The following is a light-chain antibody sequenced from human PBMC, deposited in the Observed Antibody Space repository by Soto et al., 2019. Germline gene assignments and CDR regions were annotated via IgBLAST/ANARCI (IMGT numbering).Light chain of an antibody. CDR2: GTS. CDR3: QQYVSSPT. J-gene: IGKJ4*01. CDR1: QSVSSSF. V-gene: IGKV3-20*01. Sequence: EIVLTQSPGTLSLSPGERATLSCRASQSVSSSFLAWYQQKPGQAPRLLIYGTSSRATGIPDRFSGSGSGADFPLTISRLEPEDFAVYFCQQYVSSPTFGGGTKVEIK.